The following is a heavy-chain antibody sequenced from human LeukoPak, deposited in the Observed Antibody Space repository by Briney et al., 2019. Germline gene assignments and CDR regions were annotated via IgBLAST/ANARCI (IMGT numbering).Heavy chain of an antibody. V-gene: IGHV3-9*03. CDR1: GFTFEDFA. Sequence: TGRSLRLSCVGSGFTFEDFAMHWVRQVPGRGLEWVSGLNWNSRNIGYADSVKGRFTVYRDNTKNSLYLEMDSLRVEDMATYFCAKGSSGTYSAAFDILGQGTVV. J-gene: IGHJ3*02. CDR3: AKGSSGTYSAAFDI. CDR2: LNWNSRNI. D-gene: IGHD1-26*01.